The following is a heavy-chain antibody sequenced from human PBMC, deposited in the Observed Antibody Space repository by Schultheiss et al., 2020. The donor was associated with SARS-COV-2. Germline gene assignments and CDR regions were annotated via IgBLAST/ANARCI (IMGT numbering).Heavy chain of an antibody. V-gene: IGHV3-21*01. CDR1: GFTFSSYW. Sequence: GGSLRLSCAASGFTFSSYWMHWVRQAPGKGLEWVSSISSSGGYIYYADSVKGRFTISRDNSKNTLFLQMNSLRAEDTAVYYCARDRGQQQLSYYYYYGMDVWGQGTTVTVSS. D-gene: IGHD6-13*01. CDR3: ARDRGQQQLSYYYYYGMDV. CDR2: ISSSGGYI. J-gene: IGHJ6*02.